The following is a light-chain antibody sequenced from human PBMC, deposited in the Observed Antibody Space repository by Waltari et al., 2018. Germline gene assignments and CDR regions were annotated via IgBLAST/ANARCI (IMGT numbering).Light chain of an antibody. V-gene: IGLV4-69*01. CDR2: VNSDGSH. CDR1: SGHSTNV. Sequence: QLVLTQSPSASASLGASVKLTCTLSSGHSTNVIAWLQKRPEEGPRYLMKVNSDGSHNKGDEIPVRFAGSSSGAGRYLTISSLQSEDEADYYCQTGGHGTWVFGGGTKLTVL. J-gene: IGLJ3*02. CDR3: QTGGHGTWV.